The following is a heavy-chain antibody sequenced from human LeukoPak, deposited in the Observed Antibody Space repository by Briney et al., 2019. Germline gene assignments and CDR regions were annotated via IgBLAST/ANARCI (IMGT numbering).Heavy chain of an antibody. CDR3: ARDREYCSSTSCYFWFDP. V-gene: IGHV4-61*10. CDR1: GGSISSGSYY. CDR2: IYYSGST. J-gene: IGHJ5*02. D-gene: IGHD2-2*01. Sequence: SQTLSLTCTVSGGSISSGSYYWSWIRQPAGKGLEWIGYIYYSGSTNYNPSLKSRVTISVDTSKNQFSLKLSSVTAADTAVYYCARDREYCSSTSCYFWFDPWGQGTLVTVSS.